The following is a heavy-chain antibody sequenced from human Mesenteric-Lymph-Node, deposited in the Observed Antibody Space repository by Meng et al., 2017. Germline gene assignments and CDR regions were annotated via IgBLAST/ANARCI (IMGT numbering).Heavy chain of an antibody. CDR1: GGSFSGYY. Sequence: GSLRLSCAVYGGSFSGYYWSWIRQPPGKGLEWIGEINHSGSTNYNPSLKSRVTISVDTSKNQFSLKLSSVTAADTAVYYCARGQFRYYYDSSGWDYWGQGTLVTVSS. D-gene: IGHD3-22*01. CDR2: INHSGST. V-gene: IGHV4-34*01. CDR3: ARGQFRYYYDSSGWDY. J-gene: IGHJ4*02.